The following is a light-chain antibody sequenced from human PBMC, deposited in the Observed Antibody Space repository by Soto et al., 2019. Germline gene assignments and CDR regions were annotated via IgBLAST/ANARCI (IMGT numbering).Light chain of an antibody. Sequence: DIPMTQSPSSLSASVGDRVIISCRASQSITSYLNWYQQKEGKAPDLLIYAASNLQSGVPSRFSGSGSATDFTLTISSLQPEDFATYFCQQSYTTPFTFGPGTRVDIK. CDR1: QSITSY. CDR3: QQSYTTPFT. CDR2: AAS. V-gene: IGKV1-39*01. J-gene: IGKJ3*01.